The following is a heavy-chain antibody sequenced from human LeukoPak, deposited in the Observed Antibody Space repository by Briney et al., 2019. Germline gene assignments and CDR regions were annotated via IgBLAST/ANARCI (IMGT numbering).Heavy chain of an antibody. CDR1: GFTFSNFA. CDR2: ISGSGRNT. CDR3: ATNYYDSSGYYPDFDY. J-gene: IGHJ4*02. V-gene: IGHV3-23*01. D-gene: IGHD3-22*01. Sequence: PGQSLRLSCAASGFTFSNFAMNWVRQAPGKGLEWVSAISGSGRNTYYADSVKGRFTISRDNSNDTLYLQMTSLRAEDSAVYYCATNYYDSSGYYPDFDYWAREPRSPSPQ.